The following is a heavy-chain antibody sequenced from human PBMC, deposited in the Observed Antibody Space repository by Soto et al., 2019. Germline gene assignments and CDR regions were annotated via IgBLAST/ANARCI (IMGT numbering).Heavy chain of an antibody. D-gene: IGHD3-3*01. CDR3: ASCSHYEPPGTGTTLDY. CDR2: ISAYNGNT. Sequence: GASVKVACKASGYTFTSYGISWVRQAPGQGLEWMGWISAYNGNTNYAQKLQGRVTMTTDTSTSTAYMELRSSVTAADTAVYYCASCSHYEPPGTGTTLDYWGQGTLVTVSS. J-gene: IGHJ4*02. CDR1: GYTFTSYG. V-gene: IGHV1-18*01.